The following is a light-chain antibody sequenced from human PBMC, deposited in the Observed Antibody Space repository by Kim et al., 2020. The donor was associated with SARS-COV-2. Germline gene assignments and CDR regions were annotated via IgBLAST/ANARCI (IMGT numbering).Light chain of an antibody. J-gene: IGKJ4*01. Sequence: DIQMTQSPSTLSASVGDRVTITCRASQSISSWLAWYQQKPGKAPKHLIYKASSIESGVPSRFSGSGSGTEFTLTISSLQPDDFATYYCRQYYSNSPLTFGGGTKVDIK. CDR1: QSISSW. CDR3: RQYYSNSPLT. V-gene: IGKV1-5*03. CDR2: KAS.